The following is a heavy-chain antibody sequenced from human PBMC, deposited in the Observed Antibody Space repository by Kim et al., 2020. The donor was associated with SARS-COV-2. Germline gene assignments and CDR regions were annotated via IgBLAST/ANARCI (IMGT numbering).Heavy chain of an antibody. D-gene: IGHD6-13*01. CDR1: GYTFTDYD. CDR3: TRGLTGAGPLFDT. V-gene: IGHV1-8*01. CDR2: MDPHNGHT. Sequence: ASVKVSCKASGYTFTDYDINWVRQATGQGLEWLGRMDPHNGHTGYAQNFQGRVTMTTDTSISTAYMELSSLTSEDTAVYFCTRGLTGAGPLFDTWGQGTLVTVSS. J-gene: IGHJ5*02.